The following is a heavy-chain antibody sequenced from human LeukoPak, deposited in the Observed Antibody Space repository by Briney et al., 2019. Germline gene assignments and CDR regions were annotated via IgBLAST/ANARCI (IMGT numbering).Heavy chain of an antibody. J-gene: IGHJ4*02. CDR2: IKQDGSEK. D-gene: IGHD3-3*01. CDR3: ARESYDLWSGYQDY. CDR1: GFTFSSYW. V-gene: IGHV3-7*01. Sequence: GGSLRLSCAASGFTFSSYWMSWVRQAPGKGLEWVANIKQDGSEKYYVDSVKGRFTISRDNAKNSLYLQMNSLRAEDTAVYYCARESYDLWSGYQDYWGQGTLVTVSS.